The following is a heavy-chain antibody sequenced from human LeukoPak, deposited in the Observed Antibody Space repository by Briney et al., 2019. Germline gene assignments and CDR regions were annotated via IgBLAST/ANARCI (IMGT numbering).Heavy chain of an antibody. J-gene: IGHJ4*02. V-gene: IGHV4-59*08. CDR3: ARLSVTTTFFDY. D-gene: IGHD4-17*01. Sequence: SETLSLTCTVSGGSISSYYWSWIRQPPGKGLEWMGYIYYSGSANYNPSLKSRATISVDTTKKQFSLKVSSVTAADTAVYYCARLSVTTTFFDYWGQGTLVTVSS. CDR2: IYYSGSA. CDR1: GGSISSYY.